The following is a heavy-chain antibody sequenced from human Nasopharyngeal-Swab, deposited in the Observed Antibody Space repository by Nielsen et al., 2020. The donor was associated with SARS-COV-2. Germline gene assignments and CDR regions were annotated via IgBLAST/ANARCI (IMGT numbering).Heavy chain of an antibody. D-gene: IGHD4-11*01. CDR3: AREDTVTLDY. Sequence: GESLKISCAASGFTFSSYSMNWVRQAPGKGLEWVSSISSSSSNIYYADSVKGRFTISRDNAKNSLYLQMNSLRAEDTAVYYCAREDTVTLDYWGQGTLVTVSS. V-gene: IGHV3-21*01. J-gene: IGHJ4*02. CDR1: GFTFSSYS. CDR2: ISSSSSNI.